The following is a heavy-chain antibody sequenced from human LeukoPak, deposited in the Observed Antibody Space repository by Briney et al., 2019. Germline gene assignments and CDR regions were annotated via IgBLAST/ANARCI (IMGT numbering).Heavy chain of an antibody. J-gene: IGHJ3*02. D-gene: IGHD3-10*01. CDR1: GFTFSSYA. V-gene: IGHV3-23*01. CDR3: ARDQRKLLWFGEGDAFDI. Sequence: GGSLRLSCAASGFTFSSYAMSWVRQAPGKGLEWVSAISGSGGSTYYADSVKGRFTISRDNSKNTLYLQMNSLRAEDTAVYYCARDQRKLLWFGEGDAFDIWGQGTMVTVSS. CDR2: ISGSGGST.